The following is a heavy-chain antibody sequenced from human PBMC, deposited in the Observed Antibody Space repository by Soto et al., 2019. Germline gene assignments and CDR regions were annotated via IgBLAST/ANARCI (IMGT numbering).Heavy chain of an antibody. J-gene: IGHJ3*01. CDR2: INAGSGNT. V-gene: IGHV1-3*01. D-gene: IGHD6-13*01. CDR3: TRSIIKTAGTDXFDL. Sequence: GASVKVSCKASGYTFTSYAMHWVRQAPGQRLEWMGWINAGSGNTKYSQKFQGRVTMTRDTSASTAYMELSSLRSEDTAVYYCTRSIIKTAGTDXFDLWGQGTLVTVS. CDR1: GYTFTSYA.